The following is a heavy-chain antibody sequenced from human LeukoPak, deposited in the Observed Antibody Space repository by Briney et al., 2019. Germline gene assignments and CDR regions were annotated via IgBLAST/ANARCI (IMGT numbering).Heavy chain of an antibody. Sequence: PSQTLSLTCTVSGGSISSGGYYWSWIRQPPGKGLEWIGYIYHSGSTNYNPSLKSRITISVDKSKNQLSLKLSSVTAADTAVYYCARNHESSGKYAGTYDYWGQGTLVTVSS. V-gene: IGHV4-30-2*01. D-gene: IGHD3-22*01. CDR1: GGSISSGGYY. CDR3: ARNHESSGKYAGTYDY. J-gene: IGHJ4*02. CDR2: IYHSGST.